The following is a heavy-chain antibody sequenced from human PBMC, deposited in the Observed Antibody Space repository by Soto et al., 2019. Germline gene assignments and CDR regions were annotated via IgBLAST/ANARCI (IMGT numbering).Heavy chain of an antibody. D-gene: IGHD3-16*01. CDR2: INIGRGNT. J-gene: IGHJ6*02. CDR1: GYAFSSYA. V-gene: IGHV1-3*04. CDR3: ARASGHCCYRLLYYYHLPMAA. Sequence: QVQLVQSGAEEKKPGASVKVSCKASGYAFSSYAMHWVRQAPGQRLEWMGWINIGRGNTEYSQNFQDRITTTRDTSTTPVAMALSSLRTQYTSVYSCARASGHCCYRLLYYYHLPMAAWGQGTTVTFPS.